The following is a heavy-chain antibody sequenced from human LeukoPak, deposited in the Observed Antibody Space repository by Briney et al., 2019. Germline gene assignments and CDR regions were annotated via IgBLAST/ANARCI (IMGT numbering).Heavy chain of an antibody. D-gene: IGHD2-2*01. V-gene: IGHV3-11*01. CDR1: GFTFSDYC. Sequence: GGSLRLSCAASGFTFSDYCMSWIRQAPGKGLEWVSYISSSGSTIYYADSVKGRFTISRDNAKNSLYLQMNSLRAEDTAVYYCARDPAYCSSTSCYLYAFDIWGQGTMVTVSS. CDR3: ARDPAYCSSTSCYLYAFDI. CDR2: ISSSGSTI. J-gene: IGHJ3*02.